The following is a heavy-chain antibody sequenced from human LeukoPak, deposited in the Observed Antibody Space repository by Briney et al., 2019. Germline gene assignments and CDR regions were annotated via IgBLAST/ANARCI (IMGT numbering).Heavy chain of an antibody. J-gene: IGHJ4*02. CDR2: IWYDGSNK. CDR1: GFTFSSYG. D-gene: IGHD4-17*01. V-gene: IGHV3-33*01. Sequence: GGSLRLSCAASGFTFSSYGMHWVRQVPGKGLEWVAVIWYDGSNKYYADSVKGRFTISRDNSKNTLYLQMNSLRAEDTAVYYCARGVTTLDYWGQGTLVTVSS. CDR3: ARGVTTLDY.